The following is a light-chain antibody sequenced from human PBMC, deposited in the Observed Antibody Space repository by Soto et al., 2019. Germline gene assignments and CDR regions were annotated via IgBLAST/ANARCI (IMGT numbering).Light chain of an antibody. Sequence: IHMTQSPSTLSASVGDRVTITCLSSQSITNWLAWYQQKPGRAPKLLVYDASSLESGVPSRFSGSGSGPEFTITISSMKPDDFETYYCKQHNSYSKLNFGPGTKVAIK. CDR1: QSITNW. CDR3: KQHNSYSKLN. CDR2: DAS. V-gene: IGKV1-5*01. J-gene: IGKJ3*01.